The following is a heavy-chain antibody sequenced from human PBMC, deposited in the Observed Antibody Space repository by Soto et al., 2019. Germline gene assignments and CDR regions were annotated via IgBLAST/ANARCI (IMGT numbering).Heavy chain of an antibody. J-gene: IGHJ6*02. V-gene: IGHV4-61*01. CDR2: IFFTGST. Sequence: QMQLQESGPGLLKPSETLSLTCTVSGGSVSTGNYNWSWVRQTPGKVLEWIGNIFFTGSTHYNHSFTSQVTISVDTAKNKCPVEERTVAAADTAVYYCAKNGHAKHVWGQGTTVTVSS. CDR3: AKNGHAKHV. D-gene: IGHD2-8*01. CDR1: GGSVSTGNYN.